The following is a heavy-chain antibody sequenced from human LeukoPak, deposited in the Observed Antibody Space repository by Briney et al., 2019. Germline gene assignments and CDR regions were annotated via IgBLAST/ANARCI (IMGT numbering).Heavy chain of an antibody. CDR1: GFTVSNSY. D-gene: IGHD1-26*01. CDR2: INTGGST. V-gene: IGHV3-53*01. J-gene: IGHJ4*02. CDR3: ARGAGSN. Sequence: GGSLRLSCAVSGFTVSNSYMSWVRQAPGKGLEWVSIINTGGSTNYADSVKGRFTISRDNSKNTFYLQMNSLRAENTAVYYCARGAGSNWGQGTLVTVSS.